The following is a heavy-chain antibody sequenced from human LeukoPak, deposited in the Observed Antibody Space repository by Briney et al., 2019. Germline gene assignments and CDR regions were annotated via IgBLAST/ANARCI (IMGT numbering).Heavy chain of an antibody. J-gene: IGHJ4*02. V-gene: IGHV1-69*04. Sequence: ASVKLSCKASGGTFSSYAISWVRQAPGQGLEWMGRIIPIFGIANYAQKFQGRVTITADKSTSTAYMELSSLRSEDTAVYYCARESYSGSYYDFDYWGQGTLVTVSS. CDR3: ARESYSGSYYDFDY. CDR2: IIPIFGIA. CDR1: GGTFSSYA. D-gene: IGHD1-26*01.